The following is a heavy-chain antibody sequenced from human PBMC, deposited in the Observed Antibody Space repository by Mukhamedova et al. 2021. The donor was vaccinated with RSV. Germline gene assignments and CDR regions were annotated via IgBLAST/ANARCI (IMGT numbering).Heavy chain of an antibody. Sequence: CMGRINPNSGGTNCAQKFQGSVTLTTDTSISTAYMELSRLTSDDTALYFCVRGTFSGATGAFDIWGQGTMVTVS. V-gene: IGHV1-2*06. CDR3: VRGTFSGATGAFDI. J-gene: IGHJ3*02. CDR2: INPNSGGT. D-gene: IGHD3-16*01.